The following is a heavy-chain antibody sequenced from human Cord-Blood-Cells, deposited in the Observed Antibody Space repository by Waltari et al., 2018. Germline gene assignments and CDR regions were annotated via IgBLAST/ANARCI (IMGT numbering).Heavy chain of an antibody. CDR1: GGSISSSSYS. J-gene: IGHJ4*02. CDR2: IYYRGST. V-gene: IGHV4-39*07. D-gene: IGHD2-15*01. Sequence: QLQLQESGPGLVKPSETLSLTCTVSGGSISSSSYSWGWIRQPPGKGLEWIGSIYYRGSTYYNPSLKSRVTISVDTSKNQFSRKLSSVTAADTAVYYCARGGDCSGGSCYSSFDYWGQGTLVTVSS. CDR3: ARGGDCSGGSCYSSFDY.